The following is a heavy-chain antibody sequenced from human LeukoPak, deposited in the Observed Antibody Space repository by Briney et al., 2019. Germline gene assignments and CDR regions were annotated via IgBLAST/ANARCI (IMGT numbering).Heavy chain of an antibody. J-gene: IGHJ5*02. CDR2: IYTSGST. V-gene: IGHV4-4*07. Sequence: SETLSLTCTVSGGSISSYYWSWIRRPAGKGLEWIGRIYTSGSTNYNPSLKSRVTISVETSKNQFSLKLKSVTAADTAVYYCARGGYYGSGNDFRFDPWGQGTLVTVPS. CDR1: GGSISSYY. D-gene: IGHD3-10*01. CDR3: ARGGYYGSGNDFRFDP.